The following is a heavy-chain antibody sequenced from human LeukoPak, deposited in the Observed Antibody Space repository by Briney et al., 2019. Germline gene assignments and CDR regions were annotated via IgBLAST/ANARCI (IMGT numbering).Heavy chain of an antibody. Sequence: TGGSLRLSCAASGITFSSYGMSWVRQAPGKGLEWVSSISSSSSYIYYADSVKGRFTISRDNAKNSLYLQMNSLRAEDTAVYYCASLWFGESYYYYMDVWGKGTTVTVSS. V-gene: IGHV3-21*01. CDR2: ISSSSSYI. CDR1: GITFSSYG. D-gene: IGHD3-10*01. CDR3: ASLWFGESYYYYMDV. J-gene: IGHJ6*03.